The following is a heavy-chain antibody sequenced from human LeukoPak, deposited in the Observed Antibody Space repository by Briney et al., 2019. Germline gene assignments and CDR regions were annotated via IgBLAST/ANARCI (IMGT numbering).Heavy chain of an antibody. D-gene: IGHD2-15*01. V-gene: IGHV1-69*04. Sequence: SVKVSCKASGGTFSSYAISWVRQAPGQGLEWMGRIIPILGIANYAQKFQGRITITADKSTSTAYMELSSLRSEDTAVYYCARSLVVVAATRWLPVYGMDVWGQGTTVTVSS. J-gene: IGHJ6*02. CDR1: GGTFSSYA. CDR2: IIPILGIA. CDR3: ARSLVVVAATRWLPVYGMDV.